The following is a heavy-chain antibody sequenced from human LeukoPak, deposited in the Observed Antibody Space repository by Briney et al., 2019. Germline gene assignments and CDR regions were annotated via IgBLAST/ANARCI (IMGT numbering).Heavy chain of an antibody. V-gene: IGHV1-69*04. CDR2: IIPILGIA. CDR1: GGTFSSYA. D-gene: IGHD2-2*01. CDR3: ASTLGYCSSTSCYEGFDY. Sequence: SVKVSCKASGGTFSSYAIRWVRQAPGQGLEWMGRIIPILGIANYAQKFQGRVTITADKSTSTAYMELSSLRSEDTAVYYCASTLGYCSSTSCYEGFDYWGQGTLVTVSS. J-gene: IGHJ4*02.